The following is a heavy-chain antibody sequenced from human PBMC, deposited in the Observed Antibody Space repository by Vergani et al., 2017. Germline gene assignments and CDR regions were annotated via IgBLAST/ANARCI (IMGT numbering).Heavy chain of an antibody. CDR2: ISAYNGNT. D-gene: IGHD3-22*01. J-gene: IGHJ4*02. CDR3: AGVTMIVVVRGSFDY. V-gene: IGHV1-18*01. CDR1: GYTFTSYG. Sequence: QVQLVQSGAEVKKPGASVKVSCKASGYTFTSYGISWVRQAPGQGLEGMGWISAYNGNTNYAQKLPGRGTMTTDTSTSTAYMELRSLRSDDTAVYYCAGVTMIVVVRGSFDYWGQGTLVTVSS.